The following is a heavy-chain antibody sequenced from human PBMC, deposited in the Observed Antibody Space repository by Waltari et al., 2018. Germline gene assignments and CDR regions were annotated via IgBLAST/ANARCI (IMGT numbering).Heavy chain of an antibody. CDR2: IKHSGST. Sequence: QVQLQQWGAGLLKPSETLSLTCAVYGGSFSGYYWSWIRQPPGKGLEWIGEIKHSGSTHSNPAPTGRVTSSVDPARNQVSLKLRSVTAADTGGYCCARSPQPPNTAMVTRYYYYYGMDVWGQGTTVTVSS. D-gene: IGHD5-18*01. CDR1: GGSFSGYY. V-gene: IGHV4-34*01. J-gene: IGHJ6*02. CDR3: ARSPQPPNTAMVTRYYYYYGMDV.